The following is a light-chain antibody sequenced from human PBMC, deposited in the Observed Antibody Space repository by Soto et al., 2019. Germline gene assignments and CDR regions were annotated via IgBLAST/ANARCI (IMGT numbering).Light chain of an antibody. Sequence: DIQMTQSPSTLSASVGARVTITCRASQSISTWLAWYQQKPGRAPNLLIYKTSSLERGVPSRFSGSGSGTEFTLTISSLQPDDFATYYCQQYNTYSPWTFGQGTKVEIK. J-gene: IGKJ1*01. V-gene: IGKV1-5*03. CDR3: QQYNTYSPWT. CDR1: QSISTW. CDR2: KTS.